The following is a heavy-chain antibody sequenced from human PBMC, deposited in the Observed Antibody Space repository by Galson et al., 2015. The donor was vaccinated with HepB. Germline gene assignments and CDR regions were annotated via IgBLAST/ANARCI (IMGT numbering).Heavy chain of an antibody. J-gene: IGHJ3*01. CDR2: IKHDGTER. V-gene: IGHV3-7*03. CDR1: GFTFGDYW. D-gene: IGHD3/OR15-3a*01. CDR3: ARYGLNCAFDV. Sequence: SLRLSCATSGFTFGDYWMSWVRQAPGKGPEWVANIKHDGTERNYVDSVRGRFTISRDSAKKSVYLQMNSLRVEDTAVYYCARYGLNCAFDVWGQGTMVSVAS.